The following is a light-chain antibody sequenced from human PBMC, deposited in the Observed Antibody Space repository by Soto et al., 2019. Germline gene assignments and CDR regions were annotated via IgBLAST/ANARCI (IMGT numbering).Light chain of an antibody. V-gene: IGLV2-14*01. J-gene: IGLJ1*01. Sequence: QSALTQPASVSGSPGQSITISCTGTSSDVGGYNYVSWYQQHPGKAPKPMIYDVSNRPSGVPNRFSGSKSGNTASLTISGLQAEDEADYYCSSYTSSSTPYVFGTGTKVTVL. CDR2: DVS. CDR1: SSDVGGYNY. CDR3: SSYTSSSTPYV.